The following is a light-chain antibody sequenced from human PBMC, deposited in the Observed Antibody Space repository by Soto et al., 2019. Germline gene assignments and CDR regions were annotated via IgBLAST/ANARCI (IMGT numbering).Light chain of an antibody. V-gene: IGKV1-9*01. CDR1: QGISSY. CDR3: QQLNSYPHT. J-gene: IGKJ2*01. Sequence: DIQLTQSPSFLSASVGDRVTITCRASQGISSYLAWYQQKPGKAPKLLIYAASTLQSGVPSRFSGSGSGTEFTLTISSLQPEDFATYYCQQLNSYPHTFGQGNKLEIK. CDR2: AAS.